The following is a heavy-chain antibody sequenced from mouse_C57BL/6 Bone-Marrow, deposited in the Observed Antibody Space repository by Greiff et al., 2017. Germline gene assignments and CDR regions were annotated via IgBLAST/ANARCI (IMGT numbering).Heavy chain of an antibody. CDR3: ARPNYSNYWYFDV. CDR2: IYPGSGST. J-gene: IGHJ1*03. D-gene: IGHD2-5*01. CDR1: GYTFTSYW. Sequence: QFQLQQPGAELVKPGASVKMSCKASGYTFTSYWITWVKQRPGQGLEWIGDIYPGSGSTNYNEKFKSKATLTVATSSSTAYMELSSLTSEDSEVYYCARPNYSNYWYFDVWGTGTTVTVSS. V-gene: IGHV1-55*01.